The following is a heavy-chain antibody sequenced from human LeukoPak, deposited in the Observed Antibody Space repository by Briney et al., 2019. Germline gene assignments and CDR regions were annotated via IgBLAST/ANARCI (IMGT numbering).Heavy chain of an antibody. D-gene: IGHD1-26*01. V-gene: IGHV4-31*03. CDR3: ARGSRELLLKHFDY. Sequence: PSETLSLTCTVSGGSISSGGYYWSWIRQHPGKGLEWIGYIYYSGSTYYNPSLKSRVTISVDTSKNQFSLKLSSVTAADTAVYYCARGSRELLLKHFDYWGQGTLVTVSS. J-gene: IGHJ4*02. CDR2: IYYSGST. CDR1: GGSISSGGYY.